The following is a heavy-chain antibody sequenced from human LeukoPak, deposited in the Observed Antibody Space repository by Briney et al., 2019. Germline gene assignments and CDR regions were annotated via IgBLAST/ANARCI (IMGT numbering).Heavy chain of an antibody. J-gene: IGHJ4*02. V-gene: IGHV1-69*13. D-gene: IGHD1-26*01. CDR2: IIPIFGTA. CDR3: ASGLYSGSLDY. Sequence: SVKVSCKASGGTFSSYAISWVRQAPGQGLEWMGGIIPIFGTANHAQKFQGRVTITADESTSTAYMELSSLRSEDTAVYYCASGLYSGSLDYWGQGTLVTVSS. CDR1: GGTFSSYA.